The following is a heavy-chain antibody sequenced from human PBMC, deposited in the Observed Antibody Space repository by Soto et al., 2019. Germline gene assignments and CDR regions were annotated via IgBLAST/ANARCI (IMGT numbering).Heavy chain of an antibody. Sequence: QVQLQESGPGLVKPSQTLSLTCTVSGGSISSGGYYWSWMRQHPGKGLEWIGYIYYSGSTYYNPSLNSRVTISVDTSKNQFSLKLSSVTAADTAVYYCARESGSGCFDLWGRGTLVTVSS. CDR3: ARESGSGCFDL. J-gene: IGHJ2*01. D-gene: IGHD3-3*01. CDR2: IYYSGST. CDR1: GGSISSGGYY. V-gene: IGHV4-31*03.